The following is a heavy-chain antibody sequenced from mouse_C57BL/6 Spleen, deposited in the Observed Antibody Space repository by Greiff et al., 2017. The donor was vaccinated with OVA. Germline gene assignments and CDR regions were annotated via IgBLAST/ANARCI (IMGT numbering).Heavy chain of an antibody. D-gene: IGHD1-1*01. CDR1: GYTFTSYW. J-gene: IGHJ2*01. Sequence: QVQLQQPGAELVMPGASVKLSCKASGYTFTSYWMHWVKQRPGQGLEWIGEIDPSDSYTNYNQKFKGKSTLTVDKSSSTAYMQLSSLTSEDSAVYYCATHHYYGSSPFDYWGQGTTLTVSS. V-gene: IGHV1-69*01. CDR3: ATHHYYGSSPFDY. CDR2: IDPSDSYT.